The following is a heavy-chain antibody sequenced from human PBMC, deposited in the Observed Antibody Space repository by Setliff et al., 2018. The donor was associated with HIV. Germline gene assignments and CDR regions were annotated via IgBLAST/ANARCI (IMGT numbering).Heavy chain of an antibody. D-gene: IGHD3-22*01. V-gene: IGHV3-23*01. CDR1: GLTFSSYA. CDR3: AKDLVYYDSSGDLDY. J-gene: IGHJ4*02. Sequence: GGSLRLSCAASGLTFSSYAMSWVRQAPGKGLEWVSSISGSGGSPYYADSVKGRFTISRDNSKSTLYLQMNSLRAEDTAVYYCAKDLVYYDSSGDLDYWGQGTLVTVSS. CDR2: ISGSGGSP.